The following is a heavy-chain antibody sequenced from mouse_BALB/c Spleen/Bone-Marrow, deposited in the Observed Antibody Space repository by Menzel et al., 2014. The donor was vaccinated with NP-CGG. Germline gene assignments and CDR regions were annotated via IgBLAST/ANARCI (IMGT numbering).Heavy chain of an antibody. J-gene: IGHJ4*01. CDR3: ARWGYYYAMDY. CDR2: ISSGSSNI. V-gene: IGHV5-17*02. Sequence: EVQRVESGGGLVQPGGSRKLSCAASGFTFSSFGMHWVRRAPEKGLEWVAYISSGSSNINYADTVKGQFTISRDNPKNTLFLQMTSLRSEDTAMYYCARWGYYYAMDYWGQGTSVTVSS. D-gene: IGHD2-2*01. CDR1: GFTFSSFG.